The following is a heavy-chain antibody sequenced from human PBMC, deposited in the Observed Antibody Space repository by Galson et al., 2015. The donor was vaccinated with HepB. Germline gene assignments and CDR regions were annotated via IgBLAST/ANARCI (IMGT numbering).Heavy chain of an antibody. D-gene: IGHD4-17*01. J-gene: IGHJ5*02. Sequence: SLRLSCAASGFTFSRFGMNWVRQAPGKGLEWVSYFSSSRTTIYYADSVKGRFTISRDNAKNSLYLQMNSLRAEDTAVYYCARLTTMTAINWFDPWGQGTLVTVSS. CDR1: GFTFSRFG. V-gene: IGHV3-48*04. CDR3: ARLTTMTAINWFDP. CDR2: FSSSRTTI.